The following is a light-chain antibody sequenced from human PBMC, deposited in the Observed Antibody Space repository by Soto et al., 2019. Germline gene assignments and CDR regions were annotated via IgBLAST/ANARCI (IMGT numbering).Light chain of an antibody. CDR3: QQRSNWPLT. CDR1: QSVSSY. Sequence: VLSQSPATVSVSPGERVTHSCRASQSVSSYLAWYQQKPGQAPRLLIYDASNRATGIPARFSGSGSGTDFTLTISSLEPEDFAVYYCQQRSNWPLTFGGGTKVDIK. V-gene: IGKV3-11*01. J-gene: IGKJ4*01. CDR2: DAS.